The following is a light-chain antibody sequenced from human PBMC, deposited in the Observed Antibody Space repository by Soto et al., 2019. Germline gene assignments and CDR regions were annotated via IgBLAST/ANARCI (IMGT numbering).Light chain of an antibody. V-gene: IGKV1-39*01. CDR1: QRISSY. CDR3: QQSSSTPPWT. Sequence: DIQMTQSPSSLSASVGDRVTITCRASQRISSYLNWYQQKPGKAPKLLIYAASSLQGGVPSRFSGSGSGTDFTLTISSLRPEDFATYYCQQSSSTPPWTFGQGTKVDIK. J-gene: IGKJ1*01. CDR2: AAS.